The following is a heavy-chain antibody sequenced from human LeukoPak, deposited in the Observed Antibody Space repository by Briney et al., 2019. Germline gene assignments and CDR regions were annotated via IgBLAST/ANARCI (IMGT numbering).Heavy chain of an antibody. V-gene: IGHV3-23*01. CDR3: AKFTETYYGYFDY. CDR2: ISGRGGST. J-gene: IGHJ4*02. Sequence: PGGSLRLSCAASGFTFSSDAMSWVRQAPGKGLEWVSAISGRGGSTYYADSVKGRFTISRDNSKNTLYLQMNSLRAEDTAVYYCAKFTETYYGYFDYWGQGTLVTVSS. CDR1: GFTFSSDA. D-gene: IGHD3-3*01.